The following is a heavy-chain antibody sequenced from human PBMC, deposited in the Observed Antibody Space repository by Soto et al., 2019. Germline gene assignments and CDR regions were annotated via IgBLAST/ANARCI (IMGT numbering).Heavy chain of an antibody. CDR3: AHKGGRGAGMDV. CDR2: INTHNGNT. Sequence: GASVKVSCKASGYTFTTYGISWVRQAPGQGLEWMGWINTHNGNTNYAQNLQGRVIMTADTSTSTAYMELRSLRSDDTAVYYCAHKGGRGAGMDVWGQGTTVTVSS. J-gene: IGHJ6*02. V-gene: IGHV1-18*01. D-gene: IGHD2-15*01. CDR1: GYTFTTYG.